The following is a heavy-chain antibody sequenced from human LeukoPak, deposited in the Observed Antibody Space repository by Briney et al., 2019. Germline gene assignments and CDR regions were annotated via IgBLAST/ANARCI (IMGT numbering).Heavy chain of an antibody. J-gene: IGHJ1*01. D-gene: IGHD2-2*01. Sequence: NPGGSLRLSCAASGFTFSSYSMNWVRQAPGKGLEWVSSISSSSSYIYYADSVKGRFTISRDNAKNSLFLQMNNLRADDTAVYYCAREGFPPGVLHWGQGALVTVSS. CDR2: ISSSSSYI. CDR1: GFTFSSYS. CDR3: AREGFPPGVLH. V-gene: IGHV3-21*01.